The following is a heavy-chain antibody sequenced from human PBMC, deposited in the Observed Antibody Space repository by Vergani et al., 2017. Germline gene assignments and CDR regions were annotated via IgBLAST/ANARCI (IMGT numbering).Heavy chain of an antibody. J-gene: IGHJ4*02. CDR3: TKDLDDILTGPFDY. D-gene: IGHD3-9*01. CDR1: GFTFSSYG. V-gene: IGHV3-30*02. Sequence: QVQLVESGGGVVQPGGSLRLSCAASGFTFSSYGMHWVRQAPGKGLEWVAFIRYDGSNKYYADSGKGRFTISRDNSKNTLYLQMNSLTAEDTAVYYCTKDLDDILTGPFDYWGQGTLVTVSS. CDR2: IRYDGSNK.